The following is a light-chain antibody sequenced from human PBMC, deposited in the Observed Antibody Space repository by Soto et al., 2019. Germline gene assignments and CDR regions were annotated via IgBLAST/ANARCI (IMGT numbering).Light chain of an antibody. V-gene: IGKV3-15*01. J-gene: IGKJ5*01. CDR3: QQYDSWPMT. CDR2: RAS. Sequence: VIMTQSPVTLSVSSGEGATLSCRASYNVNSDLAWYQQKPGQAPRLLISRASTRATGIAARFSGSGSGTEFTLTIASLQSEDSAVYYFQQYDSWPMTFGQGTRLEIK. CDR1: YNVNSD.